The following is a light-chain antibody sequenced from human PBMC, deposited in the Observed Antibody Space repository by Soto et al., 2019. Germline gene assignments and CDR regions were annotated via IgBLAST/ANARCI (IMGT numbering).Light chain of an antibody. CDR3: QQYYSYPLT. V-gene: IGKV1-8*01. Sequence: AIRMTQSPSSLSASTGDRVTITCRASQGISSYLAWYQQKPGKAPKLLIYAASTLQSGVPSRFSGSGSGTDFTLTISCLQSEDCATYYCQQYYSYPLTFGGGTKLDIK. CDR1: QGISSY. J-gene: IGKJ4*02. CDR2: AAS.